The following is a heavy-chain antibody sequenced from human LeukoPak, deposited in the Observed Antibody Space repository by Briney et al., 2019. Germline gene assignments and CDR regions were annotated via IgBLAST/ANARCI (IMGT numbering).Heavy chain of an antibody. D-gene: IGHD3-22*01. CDR3: ARVFLNYYDSSGYYFDY. CDR2: ISYTGST. J-gene: IGHJ4*02. Sequence: SETLSLTCTVSGGSISSYNWSWIRQPPGKGLEWIGYISYTGSTNYNPSLKSRVTITVDTSKNQLSLKLSSVTAADTAVYYCARVFLNYYDSSGYYFDYWGQGTLVTVSS. V-gene: IGHV4-59*01. CDR1: GGSISSYN.